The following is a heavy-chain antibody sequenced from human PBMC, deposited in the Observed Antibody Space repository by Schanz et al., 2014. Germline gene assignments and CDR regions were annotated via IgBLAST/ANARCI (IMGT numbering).Heavy chain of an antibody. V-gene: IGHV3-11*01. CDR2: ISNSGTTI. CDR3: ARDLISSGWYG. CDR1: GFTFSDYY. Sequence: EQVVESGGGLVQPGGSLRLSCAASGFTFSDYYMSWIRQAPGKGLEWVSYISNSGTTIYYADSVKGRFTISRDNAKNSLYLQMNSLRVEDTAVYYCARDLISSGWYGWGQGTLVTVSS. J-gene: IGHJ4*02. D-gene: IGHD6-19*01.